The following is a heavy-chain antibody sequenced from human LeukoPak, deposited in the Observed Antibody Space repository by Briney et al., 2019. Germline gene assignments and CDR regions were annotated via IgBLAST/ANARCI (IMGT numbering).Heavy chain of an antibody. CDR1: GFIFSNCG. D-gene: IGHD1-7*01. V-gene: IGHV3-23*01. J-gene: IGHJ4*02. CDR2: ISGSGGST. Sequence: GGSLKLSCAASGFIFSNCGMSWVRQAPGKGLEWVSLISGSGGSTYYADSVKGRFTISRDNSKNTLYLQMNSLRAEDTAVYYCAKDKNYQNYFDYLGQGTLVTVSS. CDR3: AKDKNYQNYFDY.